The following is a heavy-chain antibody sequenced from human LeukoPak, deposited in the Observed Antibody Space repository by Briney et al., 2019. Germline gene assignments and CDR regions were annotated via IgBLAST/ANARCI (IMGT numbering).Heavy chain of an antibody. D-gene: IGHD3-10*01. Sequence: GGSLRLSCTASGFSFNTYTMNWIRQPPGKGLEWVSGISATSNYMWYADSVKGRFTISRDNAHNTLYLQMDSLRGVDTAVYCARSFTASRGGLWGQGTLVIVSS. CDR3: ARSFTASRGGL. J-gene: IGHJ4*02. CDR1: GFSFNTYT. CDR2: ISATSNYM. V-gene: IGHV3-21*01.